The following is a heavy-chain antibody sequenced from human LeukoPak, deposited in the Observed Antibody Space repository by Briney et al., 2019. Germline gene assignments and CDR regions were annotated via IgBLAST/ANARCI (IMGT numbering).Heavy chain of an antibody. D-gene: IGHD3-10*01. CDR2: IYTSGST. V-gene: IGHV4-4*07. CDR1: GGSISSYY. J-gene: IGHJ6*02. Sequence: SETLSLTCTVSGGSISSYYWSWIRQPAGKGLEWIGRIYTSGSTNYNPSLKSRGTISVDTSKNQFSLKLSSVTAADTAVYYCARETVWFGSDYYYYGMDVWGQGTTVTVSS. CDR3: ARETVWFGSDYYYYGMDV.